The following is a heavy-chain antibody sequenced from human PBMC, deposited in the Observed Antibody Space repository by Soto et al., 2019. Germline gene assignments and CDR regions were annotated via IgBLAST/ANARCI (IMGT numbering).Heavy chain of an antibody. CDR1: GFTFSSYW. V-gene: IGHV3-74*01. Sequence: EVQLVESGGGLVQPGGSLRLSCAASGFTFSSYWMHWVRQAPGKGLVWVSRINSDGSRTSYADSVKGRFTISRDNAKNTLYLQMNSLGAEDTAVYYCARGGSLNWYFDLCGRGTLVTVSS. J-gene: IGHJ2*01. D-gene: IGHD1-26*01. CDR2: INSDGSRT. CDR3: ARGGSLNWYFDL.